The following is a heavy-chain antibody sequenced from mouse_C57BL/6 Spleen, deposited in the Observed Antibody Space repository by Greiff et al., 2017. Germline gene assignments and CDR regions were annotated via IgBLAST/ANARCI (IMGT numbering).Heavy chain of an antibody. Sequence: QVQLQQPGAELVKPGASVKLSCKASGYTFTSYWMQWVKQRPGQGLEWIGEIDPSDSYTNYNQKFKGKATLTVDTSSSTAYMQLSSLTSEDSAVYYCARLDWYDMDYWGQGTSVTVSS. J-gene: IGHJ4*01. CDR3: ARLDWYDMDY. D-gene: IGHD4-1*01. V-gene: IGHV1-50*01. CDR1: GYTFTSYW. CDR2: IDPSDSYT.